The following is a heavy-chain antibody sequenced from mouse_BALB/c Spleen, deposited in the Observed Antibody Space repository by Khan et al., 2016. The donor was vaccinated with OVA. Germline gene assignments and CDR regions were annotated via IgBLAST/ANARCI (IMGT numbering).Heavy chain of an antibody. CDR3: SRGGLGRAMDY. Sequence: QMQLVESGAEVMKPGASVKISCKTTGYTFSSYWIEWVKQTPGHGLEWIGEILPGSVSIKYNEKFKGKATFTAETSSNTAYIQFSSLTSEDSAVYYCSRGGLGRAMDYWGQGTSVAVSS. D-gene: IGHD4-1*01. V-gene: IGHV1-9*01. J-gene: IGHJ4*01. CDR1: GYTFSSYW. CDR2: ILPGSVSI.